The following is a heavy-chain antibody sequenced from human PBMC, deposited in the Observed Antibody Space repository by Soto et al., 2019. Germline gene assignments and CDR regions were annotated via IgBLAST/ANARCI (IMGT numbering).Heavy chain of an antibody. D-gene: IGHD1-26*01. Sequence: GASVKVSCKASTYSFSSFGVSWMRQAPGQGLEWMAWINPSNDNTNYAQSLQGRVTLTTDTSTSTAYMELRSLRSDDTAVYYCARDPFYSGSNLQVGYFDSWGQGTLVTVSS. CDR1: TYSFSSFG. J-gene: IGHJ4*02. CDR2: INPSNDNT. CDR3: ARDPFYSGSNLQVGYFDS. V-gene: IGHV1-18*01.